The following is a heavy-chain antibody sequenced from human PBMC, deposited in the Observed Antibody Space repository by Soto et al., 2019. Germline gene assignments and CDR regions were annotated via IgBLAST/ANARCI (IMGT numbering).Heavy chain of an antibody. CDR1: GGSISSYY. Sequence: SETLSLTCTVSGGSISSYYWSWIRQPPGKGLEWIGYIYYSGSTNYNPSLKSRVTISVDTPKNQFSLKLSSVTAADTAVYYCASDVLHYDFWSGRYNWFDPWGQGTLVTVSS. D-gene: IGHD3-3*01. V-gene: IGHV4-59*01. CDR2: IYYSGST. CDR3: ASDVLHYDFWSGRYNWFDP. J-gene: IGHJ5*02.